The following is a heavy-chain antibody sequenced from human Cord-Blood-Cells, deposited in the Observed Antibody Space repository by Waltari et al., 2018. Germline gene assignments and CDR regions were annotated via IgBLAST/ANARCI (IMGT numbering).Heavy chain of an antibody. CDR3: ASTYYDFWSGYYDAFDI. V-gene: IGHV4-30-2*01. D-gene: IGHD3-3*01. Sequence: QLQLQESGSGLVKPSQTLSLTCAVSGGPISSGGYSWSWFRQPPGKGLEWIGYIYHSGSTYYNPSLKSRVTISVDRSKNQFSLKLSSVTAADTAVYYCASTYYDFWSGYYDAFDIWGQGTMVTVSS. CDR2: IYHSGST. J-gene: IGHJ3*02. CDR1: GGPISSGGYS.